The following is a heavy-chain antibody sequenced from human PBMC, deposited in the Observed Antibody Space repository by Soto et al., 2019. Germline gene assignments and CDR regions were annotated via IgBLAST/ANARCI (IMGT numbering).Heavy chain of an antibody. J-gene: IGHJ4*02. V-gene: IGHV3-30*18. CDR3: AKGGSFDI. CDR2: ITSDVNYK. Sequence: PGGSLRLSCAASGFAFSTYGLHWVRQAPGKELEWVAIITSDVNYKYYADSVKGRFTISRDNSKNTLFLQTNSLRAEDTAVYYCAKGGSFDIWGQGTLVTVSS. D-gene: IGHD3-16*01. CDR1: GFAFSTYG.